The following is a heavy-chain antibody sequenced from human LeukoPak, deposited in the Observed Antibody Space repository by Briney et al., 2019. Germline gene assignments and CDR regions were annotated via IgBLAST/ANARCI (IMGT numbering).Heavy chain of an antibody. Sequence: GGSLRLSCAASGFTFNNYAMHWVRQAPGKGLEWVAVLWYDGTNKYSADSVKGRFAISRDSSKNTFYLQLNSLTAEDTAVYYCAREHCSGGSCYRGVDYWGQGTLVTVSS. J-gene: IGHJ4*02. CDR1: GFTFNNYA. V-gene: IGHV3-33*01. D-gene: IGHD2-15*01. CDR2: LWYDGTNK. CDR3: AREHCSGGSCYRGVDY.